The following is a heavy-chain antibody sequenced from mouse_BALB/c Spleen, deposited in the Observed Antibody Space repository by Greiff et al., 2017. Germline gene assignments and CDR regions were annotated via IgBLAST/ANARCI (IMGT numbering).Heavy chain of an antibody. D-gene: IGHD2-14*01. CDR1: GYTFTSYW. CDR2: IYPSDSYT. V-gene: IGHV1-69*02. CDR3: TRSGVRRGAMDY. J-gene: IGHJ4*01. Sequence: VQLQQPGAELVRPGASVKLSCKASGYTFTSYWINWVKQRPGQGLEWIGNIYPSDSYTNYNQKFKDKATLTVDKSSSTAYMQLSSPTSEDSAVYYCTRSGVRRGAMDYWGQGTSVTVSS.